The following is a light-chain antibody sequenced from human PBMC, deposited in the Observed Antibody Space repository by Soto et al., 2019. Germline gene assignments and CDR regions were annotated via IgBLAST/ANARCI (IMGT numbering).Light chain of an antibody. V-gene: IGLV1-44*01. Sequence: QSVLTQPPSASGTPGQRVTISCSGSSSNIGINTVNWYQQVPGTAPKLLIYTDNQRPSGVPDRFSGSKSGTSASLAISGLQSEDEADYHCSSWDDTLNGYVFGTGTKVTVL. CDR3: SSWDDTLNGYV. CDR2: TDN. J-gene: IGLJ1*01. CDR1: SSNIGINT.